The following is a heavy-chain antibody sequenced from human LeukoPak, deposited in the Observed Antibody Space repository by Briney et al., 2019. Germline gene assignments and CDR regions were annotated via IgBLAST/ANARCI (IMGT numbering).Heavy chain of an antibody. J-gene: IGHJ4*02. V-gene: IGHV4-59*08. CDR3: ARLAELEPTDY. D-gene: IGHD1-1*01. CDR1: GGSISSYY. CDR2: IYYSGST. Sequence: SETLSLTCIVSGGSISSYYWSWIRQPPGKGLEWIGYIYYSGSTNYNPSLRSRVTMSVDTSKNQFSLKLSSVTAADTAVYYCARLAELEPTDYWGQGTLVTVSS.